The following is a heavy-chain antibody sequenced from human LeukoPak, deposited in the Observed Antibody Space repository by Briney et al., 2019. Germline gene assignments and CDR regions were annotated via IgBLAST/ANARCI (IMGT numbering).Heavy chain of an antibody. Sequence: GRSLRLSCAASGFTFSSYGMHWVRQAPGKGLEWVSSISSSSSYIYYADSVEGRFTISRDNAKNSLYLQMNSLRAEDTAVYYCARILDSAWGELGYWGQGTLVTVSS. CDR1: GFTFSSYG. V-gene: IGHV3-21*01. D-gene: IGHD6-19*01. J-gene: IGHJ4*02. CDR3: ARILDSAWGELGY. CDR2: ISSSSSYI.